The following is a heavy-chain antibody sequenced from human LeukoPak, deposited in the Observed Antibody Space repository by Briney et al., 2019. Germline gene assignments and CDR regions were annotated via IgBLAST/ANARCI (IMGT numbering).Heavy chain of an antibody. V-gene: IGHV4-31*03. CDR3: ATPYCSGISCLDVFNM. CDR2: KYYSGSA. D-gene: IGHD2-2*01. J-gene: IGHJ3*02. CDR1: GVSVSDGRYY. Sequence: SETLSLTCNVSGVSVSDGRYYWTWIRPHPGKGLEWIGYKYYSGSAKYNPSLKSRLTISIDASKNQFSLQLSSVTAADTAPYYCATPYCSGISCLDVFNMWGQGTRVTVSS.